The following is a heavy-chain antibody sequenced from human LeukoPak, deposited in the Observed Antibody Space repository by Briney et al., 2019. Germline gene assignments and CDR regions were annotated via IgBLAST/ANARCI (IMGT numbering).Heavy chain of an antibody. CDR3: TTDPPIAVAAPYYFDY. CDR2: IKSKTDGGTT. V-gene: IGHV3-15*01. Sequence: SGGSLRLSCAASGFTFSSYAMSWVRQAPGKGLEWVGRIKSKTDGGTTDYAAPVKGRFTISRDDSKNTLYLQMNSLKTEDTAVYYCTTDPPIAVAAPYYFDYWGQGTLVTVSS. D-gene: IGHD6-19*01. J-gene: IGHJ4*02. CDR1: GFTFSSYA.